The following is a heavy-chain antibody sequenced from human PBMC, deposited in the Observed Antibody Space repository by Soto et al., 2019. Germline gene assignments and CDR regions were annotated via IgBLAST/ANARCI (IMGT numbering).Heavy chain of an antibody. D-gene: IGHD2-21*02. Sequence: SETLSLTCTVTGDSINNRSYYWGWIRQPPGRGLEWIGSIYYSGSTYNNPSLKSRVSMSVDTSKNQFSLKLRSVTAADTALYYCARQRTSVVTQAYFDSWGQGSLVTVSS. J-gene: IGHJ4*02. CDR2: IYYSGST. CDR1: GDSINNRSYY. V-gene: IGHV4-39*01. CDR3: ARQRTSVVTQAYFDS.